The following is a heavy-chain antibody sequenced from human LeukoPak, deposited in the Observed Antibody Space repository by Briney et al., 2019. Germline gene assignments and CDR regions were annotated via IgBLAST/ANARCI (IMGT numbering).Heavy chain of an antibody. D-gene: IGHD3-10*01. CDR3: ARDNLYGSGTEHYGMDV. Sequence: PSQTLSLTCTVSGGSISSGDYYWSWIRQPPGKGLEWIGYIYYSGSTYYNPSLKSRVTISVDTSKNQFSLKLSSVTAADTAVYYCARDNLYGSGTEHYGMDVWAKGPRSPSPQ. CDR1: GGSISSGDYY. CDR2: IYYSGST. J-gene: IGHJ6*04. V-gene: IGHV4-30-4*01.